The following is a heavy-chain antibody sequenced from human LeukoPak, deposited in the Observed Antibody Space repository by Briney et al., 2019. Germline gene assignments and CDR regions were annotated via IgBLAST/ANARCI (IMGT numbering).Heavy chain of an antibody. CDR2: ISYDGSTE. V-gene: IGHV3-30*18. CDR1: GFTFSNYG. CDR3: AKGSGWYADY. Sequence: PGGSLRLSCAASGFTFSNYGMHWVRQAPGKGLEWVALISYDGSTEYYGDSVRGRFTISRDNSKSTMFLQMNSLRDEDTAVYYCAKGSGWYADYWGQGTLVTVSS. J-gene: IGHJ4*02. D-gene: IGHD6-13*01.